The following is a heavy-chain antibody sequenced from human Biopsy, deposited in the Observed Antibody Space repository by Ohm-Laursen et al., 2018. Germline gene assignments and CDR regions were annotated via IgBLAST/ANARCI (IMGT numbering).Heavy chain of an antibody. CDR1: EGTFSNYG. J-gene: IGHJ1*01. CDR2: NIPILGTG. Sequence: SVKVSCKAPEGTFSNYGVNWVRQAPGQGLEWLGGNIPILGTGNYAHQFQDRVTVVADTSTSTATMEPRSLRSDDTAVYYCATKLTGYFHHWGQGTLVIVSS. CDR3: ATKLTGYFHH. D-gene: IGHD3-9*01. V-gene: IGHV1-69*06.